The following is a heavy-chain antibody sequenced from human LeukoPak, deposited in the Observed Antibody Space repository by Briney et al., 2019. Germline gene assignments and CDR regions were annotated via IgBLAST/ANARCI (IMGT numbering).Heavy chain of an antibody. Sequence: PSETLSLTCAVYGGSFRGFYWTWIRQSPGKGLEWIGEINHSGSSSYNPSLKSRIMISVVMSKNQFSLKVRSVTAADTAVYYCARSHCGGDCYSSRWQILYGYYYYYMDVWGTGTTVTVSS. D-gene: IGHD2-21*02. CDR3: ARSHCGGDCYSSRWQILYGYYYYYMDV. CDR1: GGSFRGFY. CDR2: INHSGSS. V-gene: IGHV4-34*01. J-gene: IGHJ6*03.